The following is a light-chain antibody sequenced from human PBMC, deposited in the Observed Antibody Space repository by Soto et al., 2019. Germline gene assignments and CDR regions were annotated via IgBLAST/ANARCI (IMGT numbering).Light chain of an antibody. CDR2: GAS. CDR3: QQYGSSPLT. J-gene: IGKJ4*01. Sequence: EIVLTQSPGTLSLSPGERATLSCRASQSVNNNYLAWYQQKPGQAPRLLIYGASRRATGIPDTFSGSGSGTDFTLTISRLEPEDLAVYSCQQYGSSPLTFGGGTKVEIK. V-gene: IGKV3-20*01. CDR1: QSVNNNY.